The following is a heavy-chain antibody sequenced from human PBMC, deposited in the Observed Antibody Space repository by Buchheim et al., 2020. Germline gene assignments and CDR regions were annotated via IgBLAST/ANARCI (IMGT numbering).Heavy chain of an antibody. V-gene: IGHV3-30*18. Sequence: QVQLVESGGGVVQPGRSLRLSCAASGFTFSSYGMHWVRQAPGKGLEWVAVISYDGSNKYYADSVKGRFTISRDNSKNTLYLQMNSLRAEDTAVYYCAKDSWQLMWYYYYYYGMDVWGQGTT. CDR2: ISYDGSNK. J-gene: IGHJ6*02. CDR3: AKDSWQLMWYYYYYYGMDV. D-gene: IGHD6-13*01. CDR1: GFTFSSYG.